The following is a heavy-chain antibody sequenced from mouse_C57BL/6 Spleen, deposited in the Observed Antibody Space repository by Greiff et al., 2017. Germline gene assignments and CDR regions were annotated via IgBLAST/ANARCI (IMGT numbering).Heavy chain of an antibody. D-gene: IGHD2-5*01. V-gene: IGHV1-52*01. CDR2: IDPADGGT. J-gene: IGHJ3*01. CDR3: ARVSKADFAY. CDR1: GYTFPCHW. Sequence: VQLLQSGAELVRPGASVKLSCKATGYTFPCHWMHWVKQRPIHGLEWIGNIDPADGGTHYHEKFKGKATFTVDKSSSTAYMQLSSLTSEDSAVYYCARVSKADFAYWGQGTPVTVSA.